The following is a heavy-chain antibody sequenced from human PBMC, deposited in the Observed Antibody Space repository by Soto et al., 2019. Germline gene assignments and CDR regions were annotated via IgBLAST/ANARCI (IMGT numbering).Heavy chain of an antibody. Sequence: QVQLVQSGAEVKKPGASVKVSCKASGYTFTSYDINWVRQATGQGLEWMGWMNPNSGNTGYAQKFQGRVTMTRNTSIITAYMELSSLRSEDTAVYYCARGLAGTSWRLVTMVRGVRLYYFDYWGQGTLVTVSS. CDR2: MNPNSGNT. CDR1: GYTFTSYD. J-gene: IGHJ4*02. V-gene: IGHV1-8*01. D-gene: IGHD3-10*01. CDR3: ARGLAGTSWRLVTMVRGVRLYYFDY.